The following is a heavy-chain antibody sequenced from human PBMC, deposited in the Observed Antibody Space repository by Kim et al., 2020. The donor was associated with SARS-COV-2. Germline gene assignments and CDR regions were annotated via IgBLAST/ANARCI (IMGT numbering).Heavy chain of an antibody. V-gene: IGHV4-39*01. CDR2: IYDSGST. CDR1: GGSISSSSYY. Sequence: SETLSLTCTVSGGSISSSSYYGGWIRQPPGKGLEWIGSIYDSGSTYYNPSLKSRVTISVDTSKNQFSLKLSSVTAADTAVYYCARRVESSGYYYYFDYWGQGTLVTVSS. CDR3: ARRVESSGYYYYFDY. D-gene: IGHD3-22*01. J-gene: IGHJ4*02.